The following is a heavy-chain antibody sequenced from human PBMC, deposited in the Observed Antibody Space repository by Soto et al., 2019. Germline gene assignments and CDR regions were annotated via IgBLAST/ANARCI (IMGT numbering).Heavy chain of an antibody. V-gene: IGHV5-51*01. J-gene: IGHJ6*02. CDR1: GYSFTSYW. D-gene: IGHD4-17*01. CDR2: IYPGDSDT. CDR3: ARHVGYGDYSYYYYGMDI. Sequence: GESLKISCKGSGYSFTSYWIAWVRQMPGKGLEWMGIIYPGDSDTGYSPSFQGQVTISVDKSIRTAYLQWSSLKASDTAMYYCARHVGYGDYSYYYYGMDIWGQGTTVTISS.